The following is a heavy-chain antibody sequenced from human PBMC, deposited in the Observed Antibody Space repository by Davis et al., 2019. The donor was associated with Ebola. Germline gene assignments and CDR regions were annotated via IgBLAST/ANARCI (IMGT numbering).Heavy chain of an antibody. CDR1: GFTFSSYG. Sequence: PGGSLTLSCAASGFTFSSYGMHWVRQAPGKGLEWVAVIWYDGSNKYYADSVKGRFTISRDNSKNTLYLQMNSLRAEDTAVYYCARNSYYYYYGMDVWGQGTTVTVSS. V-gene: IGHV3-33*01. J-gene: IGHJ6*02. CDR2: IWYDGSNK. D-gene: IGHD2-21*01. CDR3: ARNSYYYYYGMDV.